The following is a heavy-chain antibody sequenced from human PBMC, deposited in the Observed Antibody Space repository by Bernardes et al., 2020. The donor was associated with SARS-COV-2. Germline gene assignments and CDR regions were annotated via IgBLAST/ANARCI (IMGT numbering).Heavy chain of an antibody. CDR1: EGSFSHNY. CDR2: INESENT. V-gene: IGHV4-34*01. J-gene: IGHJ3*02. D-gene: IGHD5-12*01. Sequence: ETLSLTCSLSEGSFSHNYWSWIRQTPGKGLEWIGEINESENTNYNPSLESRVTVSIDTSKNQFSLRLASVTAADTAVYFCARAQYTGYVDDAFDIWGQGTLVTVSS. CDR3: ARAQYTGYVDDAFDI.